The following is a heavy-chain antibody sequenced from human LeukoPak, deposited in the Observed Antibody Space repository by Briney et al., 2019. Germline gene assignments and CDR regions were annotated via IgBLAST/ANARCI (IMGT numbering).Heavy chain of an antibody. J-gene: IGHJ4*02. D-gene: IGHD2-2*01. CDR2: IIPIFGTA. V-gene: IGHV1-69*06. CDR3: ARSYCSSTSCRGDFDY. CDR1: GGTFSSYA. Sequence: ASVKVSCKASGGTFSSYAISWVRQAPGQGLEWMGGIIPIFGTANYAQKFQGRVTITADKSTSTAYMELSSLRSEDTAVYYCARSYCSSTSCRGDFDYWGQGTLVTVSS.